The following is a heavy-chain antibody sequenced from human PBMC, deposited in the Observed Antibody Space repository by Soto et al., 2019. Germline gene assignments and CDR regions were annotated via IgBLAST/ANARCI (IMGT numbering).Heavy chain of an antibody. CDR2: ISYDGSKR. CDR1: GFTFSKFA. J-gene: IGHJ6*02. V-gene: IGHV3-30*18. Sequence: VQLVESGGGVVQAGRSLRLSCAASGFTFSKFAMHWVRQAPGKGLEWVAFISYDGSKRNYADSVKGRFTISRDNTKNTVSLQMNSVSGEDTAVFYCAKGGPRGGYDPDYNYYGMDVWGQGTAVTVSS. D-gene: IGHD5-12*01. CDR3: AKGGPRGGYDPDYNYYGMDV.